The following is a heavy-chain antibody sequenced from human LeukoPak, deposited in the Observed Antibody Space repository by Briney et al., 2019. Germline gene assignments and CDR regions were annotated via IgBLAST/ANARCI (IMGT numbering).Heavy chain of an antibody. CDR3: ARGGPYSSSWTYYFDY. D-gene: IGHD6-13*01. V-gene: IGHV3-21*01. Sequence: GGSLRLSCAASGFTFSSYSMNWVRQAPGKGLEWVSSISSSSSYIYYADSVKGRFTISRDNAKNSLYLQMNSLRAEDTAVYYCARGGPYSSSWTYYFDYWGQGTLVTVSS. CDR2: ISSSSSYI. J-gene: IGHJ4*02. CDR1: GFTFSSYS.